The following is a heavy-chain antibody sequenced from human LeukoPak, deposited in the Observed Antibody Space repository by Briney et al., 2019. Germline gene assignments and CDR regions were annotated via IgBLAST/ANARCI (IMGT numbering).Heavy chain of an antibody. CDR2: FYPSGST. CDR1: GGSISRGRNY. V-gene: IGHV4-61*02. J-gene: IGHJ5*02. Sequence: SETQSLTCNVSGGSISRGRNYWSWIRQPAGKGLEWIGRFYPSGSTNYNPALKSRVTISVDTSKNQFSLKLSSVTAADTAVYYCARVDGSCSGGSCPSGNWFDPWGQGTLVTVSS. CDR3: ARVDGSCSGGSCPSGNWFDP. D-gene: IGHD2-15*01.